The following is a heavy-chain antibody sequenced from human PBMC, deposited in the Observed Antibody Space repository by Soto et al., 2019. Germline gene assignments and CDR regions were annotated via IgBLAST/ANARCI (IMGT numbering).Heavy chain of an antibody. D-gene: IGHD5-18*01. CDR3: ARSPGQLWLTVKSLYYFDY. CDR1: GGSISSGGYS. V-gene: IGHV4-30-2*01. CDR2: IYHSGST. Sequence: TSETLSLTCAVSGGSISSGGYSWSWIRQPPGKGLEWIGYIYHSGSTYYNPSLKSRVTISVDRSKNQFSLKLSSVPAADTAVYYCARSPGQLWLTVKSLYYFDYWGQGTLVTVSS. J-gene: IGHJ4*02.